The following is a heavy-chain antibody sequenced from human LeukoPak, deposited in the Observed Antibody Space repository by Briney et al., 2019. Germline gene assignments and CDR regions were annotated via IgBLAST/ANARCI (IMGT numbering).Heavy chain of an antibody. V-gene: IGHV3-30-3*01. J-gene: IGHJ6*02. CDR1: GFTFSSYA. CDR2: ISYDGSNK. D-gene: IGHD3-3*01. CDR3: ARDLMKYGKNYDFWSGYYPHPEYYYYYYGMDV. Sequence: PGGSLRLSCAASGFTFSSYAMHWVRQAPGKGLEWVAVISYDGSNKYYADSVKGRFTISRDNSKNTLYLQMNSLRAEDTAVYYCARDLMKYGKNYDFWSGYYPHPEYYYYYYGMDVWGQGTTVTVSS.